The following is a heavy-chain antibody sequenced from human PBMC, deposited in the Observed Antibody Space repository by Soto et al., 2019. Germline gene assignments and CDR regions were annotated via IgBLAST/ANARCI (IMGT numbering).Heavy chain of an antibody. CDR1: GYTFTSYG. J-gene: IGHJ6*02. CDR2: ISAYNGNT. Sequence: QVQLVQSGAEVKKPGASVKVSCKASGYTFTSYGISWVRQAPGQGLEWMGWISAYNGNTNYTQKLQGRVTMTTDTSTSTAYMELRSLRSDDTAVYYCASIRLIVGAPHGMDVWGQGTTVTVSS. D-gene: IGHD1-26*01. V-gene: IGHV1-18*01. CDR3: ASIRLIVGAPHGMDV.